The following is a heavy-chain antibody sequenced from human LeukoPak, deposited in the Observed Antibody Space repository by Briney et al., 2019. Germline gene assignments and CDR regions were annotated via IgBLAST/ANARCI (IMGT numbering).Heavy chain of an antibody. Sequence: GGSLRLSCAASGFTFSTFAMSWVRQAPGKGLEWVSFIVRSGGSTYYADSVSGRFTISRDNSKNTLYLQMNSLRAEDTAVYYCAKTLPVFYGSGSYYKNPIDYWGQGTLVTVSS. V-gene: IGHV3-23*01. CDR3: AKTLPVFYGSGSYYKNPIDY. D-gene: IGHD3-10*01. CDR1: GFTFSTFA. CDR2: IVRSGGST. J-gene: IGHJ4*02.